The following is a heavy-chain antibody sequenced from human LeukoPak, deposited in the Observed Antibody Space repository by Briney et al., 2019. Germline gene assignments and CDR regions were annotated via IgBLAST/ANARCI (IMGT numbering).Heavy chain of an antibody. CDR2: INHSGST. V-gene: IGHV4-34*01. CDR1: GGSFSGYY. J-gene: IGHJ3*02. CDR3: ANLRKYCTSTSCIQAAFDI. Sequence: PSETLSLTCAVYGGSFSGYYWSWIRQPPGKGLEWIGEINHSGSTNYNPSLKSRVTISVDTSKNQFSLKLSSVTAADTAVYYCANLRKYCTSTSCIQAAFDIWGQGTMVTVSS. D-gene: IGHD2-2*01.